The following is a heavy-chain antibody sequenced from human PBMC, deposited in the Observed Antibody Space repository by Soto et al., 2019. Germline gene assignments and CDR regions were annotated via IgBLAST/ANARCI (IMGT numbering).Heavy chain of an antibody. D-gene: IGHD2-15*01. J-gene: IGHJ6*02. CDR2: FDPEDGET. Sequence: ASVKVSCKVSGYTLTELSMHWVRQAPGKGLEWMGGFDPEDGETIYAQKFQGRVTMTEDTSTDTAYMELSSLRSEDTAVYYCAKGIGGSMAHYYGMDVWGQGTTVTVSS. CDR1: GYTLTELS. CDR3: AKGIGGSMAHYYGMDV. V-gene: IGHV1-24*01.